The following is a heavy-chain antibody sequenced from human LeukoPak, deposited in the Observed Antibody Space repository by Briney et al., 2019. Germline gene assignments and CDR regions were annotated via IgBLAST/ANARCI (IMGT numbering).Heavy chain of an antibody. V-gene: IGHV4-4*07. CDR2: IYASGST. CDR1: GGSINNYY. D-gene: IGHD1-1*01. CDR3: ARLTGTYYYYYMDV. J-gene: IGHJ6*03. Sequence: SETLSLTCTVSGGSINNYYWTWIRQTAGKGLEWIGRIYASGSTNYNPSLKSRVTMSVDTSKNQFCLRLSSVTAADTAVYYCARLTGTYYYYYMDVWGKGTTVTVSS.